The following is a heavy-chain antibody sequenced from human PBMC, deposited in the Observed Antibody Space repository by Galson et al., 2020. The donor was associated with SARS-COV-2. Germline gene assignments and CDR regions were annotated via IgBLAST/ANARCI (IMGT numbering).Heavy chain of an antibody. J-gene: IGHJ5*02. CDR2: ISNDGSNK. V-gene: IGHV3-30*04. Sequence: WGSLRLTCAASGVTLSSYAMHWVRQAPRKGLEWVAVISNDGSNKYYADSVKGRFTISRDNSKNTLYLPMNSPRAADTAVYYCARDGGGWFDPWGQGTLVTVSS. CDR3: ARDGGGWFDP. CDR1: GVTLSSYA.